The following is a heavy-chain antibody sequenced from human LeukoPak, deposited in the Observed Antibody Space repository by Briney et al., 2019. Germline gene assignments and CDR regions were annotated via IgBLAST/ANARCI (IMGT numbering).Heavy chain of an antibody. CDR3: ARGIQLWSLSD. J-gene: IGHJ4*02. CDR2: INWNGGST. V-gene: IGHV3-20*01. D-gene: IGHD5-18*01. CDR1: GFTFDDYG. Sequence: GGSLRLSCAASGFTFDDYGMSWVRQAPGKGLEWVSGINWNGGSTGYADSVTGRFTISRDNAKNSLYLQMNSLRAEDTALYHCARGIQLWSLSDWGQRTLVTVSS.